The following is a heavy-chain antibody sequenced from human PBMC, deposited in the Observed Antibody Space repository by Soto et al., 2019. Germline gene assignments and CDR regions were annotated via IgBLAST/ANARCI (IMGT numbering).Heavy chain of an antibody. CDR1: GGTFSSYA. D-gene: IGHD3-16*02. CDR2: IIPIFGTA. J-gene: IGHJ3*02. V-gene: IGHV1-69*01. CDR3: ARVIMITFGGVIVTPNAFDI. Sequence: QVQLVQSGAEVKKPGSSVKVSCKASGGTFSSYAISWVRQAPGQGLEWMGGIIPIFGTANYAQKFQGRDRITADEYNITAYLEMRSLRSEDTAVYYCARVIMITFGGVIVTPNAFDIWGQGTMVTVSS.